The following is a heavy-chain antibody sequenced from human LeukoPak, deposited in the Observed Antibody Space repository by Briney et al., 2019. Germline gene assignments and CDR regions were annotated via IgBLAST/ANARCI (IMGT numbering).Heavy chain of an antibody. CDR3: TTEYDSSGYGFDY. CDR1: GFTFSNAW. Sequence: GGSLRLSCAASGFTFSNAWMTWVRQAPGKGLEWVGRIKSKTDGGTTDYAAPVKGRFTISRDDSKNTLYLLMNSLKTEDTAVYYCTTEYDSSGYGFDYWGQGTLVTVSS. D-gene: IGHD3-22*01. J-gene: IGHJ4*02. CDR2: IKSKTDGGTT. V-gene: IGHV3-15*01.